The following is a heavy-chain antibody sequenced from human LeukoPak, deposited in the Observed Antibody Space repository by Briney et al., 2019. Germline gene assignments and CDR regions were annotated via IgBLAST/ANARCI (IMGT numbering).Heavy chain of an antibody. CDR3: ARESPWENDILTGYYDY. CDR1: GYTFTGYY. D-gene: IGHD3-9*01. J-gene: IGHJ4*02. Sequence: ASVKVSCKASGYTFTGYYTHWVRQAPGQGLEWMGWINPNSGGTNYAQKFQGRVTMTRDTSISTAYMELSRLRSDDTAVYYCARESPWENDILTGYYDYWGQGTLVTVSS. V-gene: IGHV1-2*02. CDR2: INPNSGGT.